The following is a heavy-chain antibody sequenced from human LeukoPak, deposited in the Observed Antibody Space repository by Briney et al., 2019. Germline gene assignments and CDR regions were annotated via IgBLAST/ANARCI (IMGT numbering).Heavy chain of an antibody. CDR1: GYSISSGYY. CDR2: IYHSGST. Sequence: SETLSLTCAVSGYSISSGYYWGWIRQPPGKGLEWIGSIYHSGSTYYNPSLKSRVTISVDTSKNQFSLKLSSVTAADTAVYYCARSYYDFWSGYYTHYFDYWGQGPLVTVSS. J-gene: IGHJ4*02. D-gene: IGHD3-3*01. CDR3: ARSYYDFWSGYYTHYFDY. V-gene: IGHV4-38-2*01.